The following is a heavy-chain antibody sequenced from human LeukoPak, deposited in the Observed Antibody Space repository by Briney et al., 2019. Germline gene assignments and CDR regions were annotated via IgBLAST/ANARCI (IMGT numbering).Heavy chain of an antibody. CDR3: ARRRDFIDY. D-gene: IGHD3/OR15-3a*01. CDR2: SSSSGSTI. CDR1: GFILSDYY. Sequence: GGSLRLSCAASGFILSDYYMGWIRQAPGKGLEWVSSSSSSGSTIYYADSVKGRFAISRDNAKNSLYLQMNSLRAEDTAVYYCARRRDFIDYWGQGTLVAVSS. J-gene: IGHJ4*02. V-gene: IGHV3-11*01.